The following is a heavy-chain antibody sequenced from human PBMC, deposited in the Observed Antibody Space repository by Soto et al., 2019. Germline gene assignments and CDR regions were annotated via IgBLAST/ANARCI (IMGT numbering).Heavy chain of an antibody. V-gene: IGHV4-39*01. D-gene: IGHD3-10*01. CDR3: ARLGGSGSYYPVPFDY. J-gene: IGHJ4*02. CDR2: IYYSGST. Sequence: QLQLQESGPGLVKPSETLSLTCTVSGGSISSSSYYWGWIRQPPGKGLEWIGSIYYSGSTYYNPSLKSRVPISVDTSKNQFSLKLSSVTAADTAVYYCARLGGSGSYYPVPFDYWGQGTLVTVSS. CDR1: GGSISSSSYY.